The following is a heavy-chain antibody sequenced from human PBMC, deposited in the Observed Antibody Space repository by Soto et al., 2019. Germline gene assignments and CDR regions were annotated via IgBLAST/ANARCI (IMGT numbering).Heavy chain of an antibody. CDR2: ISYDGSKT. CDR3: ARDRDSSYFPPPYYFDS. CDR1: AFTFRSYT. D-gene: IGHD4-4*01. Sequence: QVQLVESGGGVVQPASSLRLSCAASAFTFRSYTMHWVRQAPGKGLEWVATISYDGSKTNYADSVRGGFTISRDNSKTTLFLQVDSLRPEDTAVYCCARDRDSSYFPPPYYFDSWGQGTLVTVSS. J-gene: IGHJ4*02. V-gene: IGHV3-30*04.